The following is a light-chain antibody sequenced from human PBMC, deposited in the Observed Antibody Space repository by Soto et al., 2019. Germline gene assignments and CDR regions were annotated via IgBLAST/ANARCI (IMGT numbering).Light chain of an antibody. CDR1: QSIITW. Sequence: DIQMTQSPSTLYGSLGDRVTITCRASQSIITWLAWYQQKPGKAPNLLIYDASNLESGVPSRFSGSGSGTEFTLTISSLQPDDFAIYYCQQYSSYPWTFGQGTKVDIK. CDR3: QQYSSYPWT. CDR2: DAS. J-gene: IGKJ1*01. V-gene: IGKV1-5*01.